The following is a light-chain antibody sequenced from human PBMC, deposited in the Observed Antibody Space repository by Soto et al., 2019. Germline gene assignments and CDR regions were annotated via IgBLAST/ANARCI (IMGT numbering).Light chain of an antibody. V-gene: IGKV2-28*01. CDR3: MQALQTMGVT. CDR1: QSLLHSNGYNY. J-gene: IGKJ3*01. Sequence: DIVMTQSPLSLPVTPGEPASISCRSSQSLLHSNGYNYLDWYLQKPGQSSQLLIYLGSNRASGVPDRFSGSGSGTDFTLKISRVEAEDVGVYYCMQALQTMGVTLGPGTKVDIK. CDR2: LGS.